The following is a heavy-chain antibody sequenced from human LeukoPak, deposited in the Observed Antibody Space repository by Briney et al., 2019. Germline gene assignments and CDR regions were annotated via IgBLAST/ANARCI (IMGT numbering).Heavy chain of an antibody. CDR3: ARLPPYGSGSYYSHPIVY. V-gene: IGHV1-2*02. Sequence: ASVKVSCKASGYTFTGYYMHWVRQAPGQGLEWMGWINPNSGGTNYAQKFQGRVTMTRDTSISTAYMELSRLRSDDTAVYYCARLPPYGSGSYYSHPIVYWGQGTLVTVSS. CDR1: GYTFTGYY. J-gene: IGHJ4*02. CDR2: INPNSGGT. D-gene: IGHD3-10*01.